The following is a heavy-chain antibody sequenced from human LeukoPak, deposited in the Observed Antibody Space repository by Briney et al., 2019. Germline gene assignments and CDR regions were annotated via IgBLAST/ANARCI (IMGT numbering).Heavy chain of an antibody. CDR2: INPSGGST. Sequence: VAPVKVSCKASGYTFTSYYMHWVRQAPGQGLEWMGIINPSGGSTSYAQKFQGRVTMTRDTSTSTVYMELSSLRSEDTAVYYCARDPARYYDSSGFLYWGQGTLVTVSS. V-gene: IGHV1-46*01. CDR3: ARDPARYYDSSGFLY. D-gene: IGHD3-22*01. J-gene: IGHJ4*02. CDR1: GYTFTSYY.